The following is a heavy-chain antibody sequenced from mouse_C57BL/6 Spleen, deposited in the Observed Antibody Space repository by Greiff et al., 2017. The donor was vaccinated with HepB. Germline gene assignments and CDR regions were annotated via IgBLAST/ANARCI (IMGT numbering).Heavy chain of an antibody. V-gene: IGHV1-15*01. J-gene: IGHJ4*01. Sequence: VQLQQSGAELVRPGASVTLSCKASGYTFTDYEMHWVKQTPVHGLEWIGAIDPETGGTAYNQKFKGKAILTADKSSSTAYMELRSLTSEDSAVYYCTRDGSYVSYAMDYWGQGTSVTVSS. D-gene: IGHD1-1*02. CDR1: GYTFTDYE. CDR3: TRDGSYVSYAMDY. CDR2: IDPETGGT.